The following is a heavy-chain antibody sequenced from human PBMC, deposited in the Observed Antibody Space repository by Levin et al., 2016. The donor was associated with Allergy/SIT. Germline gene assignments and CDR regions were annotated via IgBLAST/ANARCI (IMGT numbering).Heavy chain of an antibody. CDR1: GFTLNNYD. CDR2: ISNSGSSR. CDR3: VRGGGRFSMGYYYYGLDV. D-gene: IGHD3-10*01. J-gene: IGHJ6*02. V-gene: IGHV3-48*03. Sequence: GGSLRLSCAASGFTLNNYDMNWVRQAPGKGLEWLSDISNSGSSRDYADSVKGRFTISRDNAKKSVYLQMNSLRAEDTAVYYCVRGGGRFSMGYYYYGLDVWGQGTTATVSS.